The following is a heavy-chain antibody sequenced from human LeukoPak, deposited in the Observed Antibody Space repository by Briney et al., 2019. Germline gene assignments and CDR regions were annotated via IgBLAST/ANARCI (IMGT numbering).Heavy chain of an antibody. CDR2: IYSGGST. CDR3: ARHRGYCSSTSCYPYYFDY. D-gene: IGHD2-2*01. J-gene: IGHJ4*02. Sequence: PGGPLRLSCAASGFTVSSNYMSWVRQAPGKGLEWVSVIYSGGSTYYADSAKGRFTISRDNSKNTLYLQMDSLRAEDTAVYYCARHRGYCSSTSCYPYYFDYWGQGTLVTVSS. CDR1: GFTVSSNY. V-gene: IGHV3-66*04.